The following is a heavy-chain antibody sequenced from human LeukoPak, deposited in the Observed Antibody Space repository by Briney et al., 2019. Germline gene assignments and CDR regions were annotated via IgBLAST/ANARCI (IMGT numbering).Heavy chain of an antibody. CDR1: GFTFSSYS. D-gene: IGHD1-7*01. V-gene: IGHV3-21*01. Sequence: PGGSLRLSCAASGFTFSSYSMNWIRQAPGKGLEWVSSISSSSSYIYYADSVKGRFTISRDNAKNSLYLQMNSLRAEDTAVYYCARVVRKLELGAFDIWGQGTMVTVSS. CDR2: ISSSSSYI. CDR3: ARVVRKLELGAFDI. J-gene: IGHJ3*02.